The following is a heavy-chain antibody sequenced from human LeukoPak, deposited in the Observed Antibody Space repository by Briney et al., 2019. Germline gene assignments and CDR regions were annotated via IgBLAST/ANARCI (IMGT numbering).Heavy chain of an antibody. J-gene: IGHJ4*02. CDR1: GLTFSSYA. CDR2: ISYDGSNK. Sequence: GGSLRLFCAASGLTFSSYAMHWVRQAPGKGLEWVAVISYDGSNKYYADSVKGRFTISRDNAKNSLYLQMNSLRAEDTAVYYCARERGGSSGWSLWGQGTLVTVSS. CDR3: ARERGGSSGWSL. V-gene: IGHV3-30*04. D-gene: IGHD6-19*01.